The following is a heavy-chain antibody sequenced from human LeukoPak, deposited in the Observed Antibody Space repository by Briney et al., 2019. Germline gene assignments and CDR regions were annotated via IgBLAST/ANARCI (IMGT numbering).Heavy chain of an antibody. CDR1: GASISSDKW. CDR2: INHSGNT. V-gene: IGHV4-4*02. J-gene: IGHJ4*02. CDR3: ARAGVWLPAV. D-gene: IGHD3-9*01. Sequence: PSETLSLTCAVSGASISSDKWWSGVRPPPGKGLEWIGEINHSGNTNYSPSLKSRVTMSADKSKHEFSLRLTSVTAADTAVYYCARAGVWLPAVWGQGTLVTASS.